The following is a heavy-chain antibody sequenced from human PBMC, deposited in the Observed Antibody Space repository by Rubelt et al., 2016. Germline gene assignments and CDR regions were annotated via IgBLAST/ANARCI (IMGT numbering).Heavy chain of an antibody. V-gene: IGHV3-74*01. CDR2: INSDGSST. Sequence: EVQLVESGGGLVQPGGSLRLSCAASGFTFSSYWMHWVRQAPGKGLVWVSRINSDGSSTSYADFVKGRFTISRDNSKNTLYLQMKSRRAEDTAVYYCGRAPSNYYLDCWGQGTLVTVSS. CDR1: GFTFSSYW. J-gene: IGHJ4*02. CDR3: GRAPSNYYLDC.